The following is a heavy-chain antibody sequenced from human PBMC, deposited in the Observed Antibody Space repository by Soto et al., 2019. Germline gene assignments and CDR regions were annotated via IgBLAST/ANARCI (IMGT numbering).Heavy chain of an antibody. CDR2: IYYSGST. D-gene: IGHD3-22*01. Sequence: SSETLSLTCTVSGGSISSGGYYWSWIRQHPGKGLEWIGYIYYSGSTYYNPSLKSRVTISVDTSKNQFSLKLSSVTAADTAVYYCARDAGYDSSGYYRKYFQHWGQGTLVTVSS. CDR1: GGSISSGGYY. V-gene: IGHV4-31*03. CDR3: ARDAGYDSSGYYRKYFQH. J-gene: IGHJ1*01.